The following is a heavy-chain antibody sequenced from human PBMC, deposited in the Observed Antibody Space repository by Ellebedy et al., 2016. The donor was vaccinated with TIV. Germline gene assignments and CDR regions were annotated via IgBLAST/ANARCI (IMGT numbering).Heavy chain of an antibody. Sequence: MPSETLSLTCSVSGGPMSSYYWNWIRQSQGKGLEWIGQIHHSGSTNYKPSLMSRVTISVDTSKNQFSLELSSLTAADTAVYYCASYYYDSSGAAFDIWGQGTMVTVSS. CDR2: IHHSGST. CDR1: GGPMSSYY. J-gene: IGHJ3*02. V-gene: IGHV4-59*01. CDR3: ASYYYDSSGAAFDI. D-gene: IGHD3-22*01.